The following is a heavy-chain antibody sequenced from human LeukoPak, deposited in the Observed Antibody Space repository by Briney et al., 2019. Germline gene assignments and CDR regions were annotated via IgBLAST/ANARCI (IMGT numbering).Heavy chain of an antibody. Sequence: AGSLSLSCAASGFTFSSYSMNCVSQPPRRWLGWVASIRTSSSYIYYADSVKGRFTISRDNGKNSLYLQMNSLRAEDTAVYYCARDPGYYGSGSYDLGMAIDYWGQGTLVTVSS. D-gene: IGHD3-10*01. CDR3: ARDPGYYGSGSYDLGMAIDY. J-gene: IGHJ4*02. CDR1: GFTFSSYS. CDR2: IRTSSSYI. V-gene: IGHV3-21*01.